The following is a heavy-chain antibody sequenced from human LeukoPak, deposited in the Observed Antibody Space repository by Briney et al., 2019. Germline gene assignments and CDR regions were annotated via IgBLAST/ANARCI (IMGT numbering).Heavy chain of an antibody. CDR1: GFTFSSYW. D-gene: IGHD3-3*01. CDR3: ARPYVLRFLEWLPFDY. J-gene: IGHJ4*02. Sequence: GGSLRLSCAASGFTFSSYWMSWVRQAPGKGLEWVANIKQDGSEKYYVDSVEGRFTISRDNAENSLYLQMNSLRAEDTAVYYCARPYVLRFLEWLPFDYWGQGTLVTVSS. CDR2: IKQDGSEK. V-gene: IGHV3-7*01.